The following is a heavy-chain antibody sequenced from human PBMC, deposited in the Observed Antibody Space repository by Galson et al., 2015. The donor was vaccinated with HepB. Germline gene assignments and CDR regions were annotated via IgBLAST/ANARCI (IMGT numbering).Heavy chain of an antibody. D-gene: IGHD7-27*01. CDR1: RFTLV. V-gene: IGHV3-23*01. J-gene: IGHJ4*02. CDR2: ISGSGGNT. CDR3: AKTGDFIYYFDS. Sequence: SLRLSCAASRFTLVMSWVRQAPGKGLEWASTISGSGGNTYYADSVKGRFTISRDNSKNTLYLQLNSLRAEDTAMYYCAKTGDFIYYFDSWGQGTLVTVSS.